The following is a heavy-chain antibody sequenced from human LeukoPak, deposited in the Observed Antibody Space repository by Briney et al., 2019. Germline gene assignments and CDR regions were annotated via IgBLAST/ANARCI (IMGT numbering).Heavy chain of an antibody. CDR1: GFTFSTDL. CDR2: IKQDGSEE. CDR3: ARGGGRDGYNYPGFYGY. V-gene: IGHV3-7*01. Sequence: GGSLRLSCAASGFTFSTDLMSWVRQAPGKGLEWVANIKQDGSEEYYVDSVKGRFTISRDNAKNSLYLQMNSLRAEDTAVYYCARGGGRDGYNYPGFYGYWGQGTLLTVSS. D-gene: IGHD5-24*01. J-gene: IGHJ4*02.